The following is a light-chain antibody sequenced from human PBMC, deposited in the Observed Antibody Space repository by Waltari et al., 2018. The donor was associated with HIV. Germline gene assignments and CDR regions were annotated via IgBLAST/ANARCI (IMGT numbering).Light chain of an antibody. CDR1: TATVGRAHY. J-gene: IGLJ2*01. Sequence: QSVVTQEPSMTVSPGGTVTLTCSSATATVGRAHYVNWFQQKPGQPPRPLIYSSTRRHPLTPERFSASLVGDRAALTLSNVWPEDQADYYCMLFFRTSYLFGGGTRVTVL. V-gene: IGLV7-43*01. CDR2: SST. CDR3: MLFFRTSYL.